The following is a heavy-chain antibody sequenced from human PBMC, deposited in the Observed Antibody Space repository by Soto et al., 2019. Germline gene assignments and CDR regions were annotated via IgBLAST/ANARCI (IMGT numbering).Heavy chain of an antibody. Sequence: QVQLMQSGPEAKKPGASVKVSCKASGYTFTSDGINWVRQAPGQGLEWMGWISGDTGDTTYAQKFQGRVTITTYTSTTTAYMFMKSLISYDTAVYYCARGGEGFDVFDLWGQGTLVTVSS. CDR3: ARGGEGFDVFDL. CDR2: ISGDTGDT. V-gene: IGHV1-18*01. D-gene: IGHD3-10*01. CDR1: GYTFTSDG. J-gene: IGHJ4*02.